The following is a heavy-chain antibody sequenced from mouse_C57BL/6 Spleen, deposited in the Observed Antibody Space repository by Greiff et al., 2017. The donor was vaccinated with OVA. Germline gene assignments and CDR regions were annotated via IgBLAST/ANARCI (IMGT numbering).Heavy chain of an antibody. D-gene: IGHD1-1*02. CDR1: GYTFSDYN. CDR2: INPNNGGT. Sequence: QLQQSGPELVKPGASVKIPCKASGYTFSDYNMDWVKQSHGKSLEWIGDINPNNGGTIYNQKFKGKATLTVDESSSTAYLEPRSLTSEDTAVYYCARGGGSYDAKEYWGEGSSGTVSS. J-gene: IGHJ4*01. CDR3: ARGGGSYDAKEY. V-gene: IGHV1-18*01.